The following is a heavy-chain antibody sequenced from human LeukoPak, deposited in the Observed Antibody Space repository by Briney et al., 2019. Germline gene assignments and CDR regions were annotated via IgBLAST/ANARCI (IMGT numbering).Heavy chain of an antibody. J-gene: IGHJ6*04. V-gene: IGHV3-23*01. D-gene: IGHD6-13*01. CDR3: ARVDGSSWSYYYYGMDV. Sequence: GASLRLSCAASGLNFRAYGMSWVRQAPGKVLEWVSTISGSGDSTYHAASVKGRFTISRYNSKNTLYLQMNSLRAEDTAVYYCARVDGSSWSYYYYGMDVWGKGTTVTVSS. CDR2: ISGSGDST. CDR1: GLNFRAYG.